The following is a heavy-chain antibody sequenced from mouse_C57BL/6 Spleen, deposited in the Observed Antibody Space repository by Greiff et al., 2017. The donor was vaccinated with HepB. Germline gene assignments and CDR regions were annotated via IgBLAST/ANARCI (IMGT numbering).Heavy chain of an antibody. CDR3: TRGDYYSNNYFDY. V-gene: IGHV1-15*01. J-gene: IGHJ2*01. D-gene: IGHD2-5*01. CDR2: IDPETGGT. Sequence: QVQLQQSGAELVRPGASVTLSCKASGYTFTDYEMHWVKQTPVHGLEWIGAIDPETGGTAYNQKFKGKAILTAAKSSSTAYMELRSLTSECSAVYYCTRGDYYSNNYFDYWGQGTTLTVSS. CDR1: GYTFTDYE.